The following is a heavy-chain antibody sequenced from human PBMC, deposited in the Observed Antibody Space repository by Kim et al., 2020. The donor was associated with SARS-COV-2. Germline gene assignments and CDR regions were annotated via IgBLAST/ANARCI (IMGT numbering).Heavy chain of an antibody. J-gene: IGHJ4*02. V-gene: IGHV3-20*04. D-gene: IGHD2-8*01. CDR1: GFTFSGYG. Sequence: GGSLRLSCAVSGFTFSGYGMSWVRQAPGKGLEWVSGINHNGDRIGYADPVKGRFTISRDNAKNSLYLQMNSLRAEDTALYYCARGLMGGPIALWGQGTLVTVSS. CDR3: ARGLMGGPIAL. CDR2: INHNGDRI.